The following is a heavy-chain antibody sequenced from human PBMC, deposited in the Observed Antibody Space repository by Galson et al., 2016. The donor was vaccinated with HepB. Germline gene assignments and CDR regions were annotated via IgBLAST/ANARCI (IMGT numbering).Heavy chain of an antibody. V-gene: IGHV3-30-3*01. CDR3: AKARGDLEWYDALDL. CDR1: GLTFSNYA. CDR2: VSYDGSHT. J-gene: IGHJ3*01. Sequence: SLRLSCAASGLTFSNYAMHWVRQPPGKGLEWVAVVSYDGSHTYYGDSVRGRFSISIDNSKNTLFLQMNHLGAEDTAVYYCAKARGDLEWYDALDLWGQGTVVTVSS. D-gene: IGHD3-3*01.